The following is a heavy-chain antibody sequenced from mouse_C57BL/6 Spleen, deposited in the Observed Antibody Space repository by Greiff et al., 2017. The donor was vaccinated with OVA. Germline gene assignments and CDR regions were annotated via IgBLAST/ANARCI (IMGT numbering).Heavy chain of an antibody. CDR3: ERELNYAMDY. V-gene: IGHV5-4*01. J-gene: IGHJ4*01. CDR2: ISDGGSYT. D-gene: IGHD1-3*01. Sequence: VQLKESGGGLVKPGGSLKLSCAASGFTFSSYAMSWVRQTPEKRLEWVATISDGGSYTYYPDNVKGRFTISRDTTKNNLYLQMSHLKSEDTAMYYCERELNYAMDYWGQGTSVTVSS. CDR1: GFTFSSYA.